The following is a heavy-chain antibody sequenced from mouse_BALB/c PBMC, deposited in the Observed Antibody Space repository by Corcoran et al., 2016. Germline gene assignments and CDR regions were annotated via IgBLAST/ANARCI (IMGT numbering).Heavy chain of an antibody. V-gene: IGHV3-6*02. D-gene: IGHD1-1*01. J-gene: IGHJ1*01. CDR2: ISYDGSN. Sequence: DVQLQESGPGLVKPSQSLSLTCSVTGYSITSGYYWNWIRQFPGNKLEWMCYISYDGSNNYNPSLKNRISITRDTSKNQFFLKFNSVTTEDTATYYCARGSSYWYFDVWGAGTTVTVSS. CDR3: ARGSSYWYFDV. CDR1: GYSITSGYY.